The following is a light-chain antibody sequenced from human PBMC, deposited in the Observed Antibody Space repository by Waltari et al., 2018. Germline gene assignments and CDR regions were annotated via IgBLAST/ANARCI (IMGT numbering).Light chain of an antibody. CDR2: YDN. Sequence: SYVLTQPPSLSVAPGMTASITCGGDNIGRKRVHWYQRKPGQAPVLGISYDNDRPSGIPERFAGSNSGDTATLTISRVEAGDEGDYYCQVWDANNEPGVFGTGTEVTVL. CDR1: NIGRKR. V-gene: IGLV3-21*04. J-gene: IGLJ1*01. CDR3: QVWDANNEPGV.